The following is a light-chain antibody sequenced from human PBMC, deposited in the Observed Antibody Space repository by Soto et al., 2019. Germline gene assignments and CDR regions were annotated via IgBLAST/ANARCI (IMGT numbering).Light chain of an antibody. J-gene: IGKJ2*01. CDR3: MQSIRLPYT. CDR2: EVC. CDR1: QTLLRSDGKTY. V-gene: IGKV2D-29*01. Sequence: DIVMTQTPLSLSVTPGQPASISCKSSQTLLRSDGKTYLYWYLQKPGQPPQLLISEVCNRFYGVXDXFSGSGTAKELQLRISRVETEDVRVYYFMQSIRLPYTFRQGNKLEFK.